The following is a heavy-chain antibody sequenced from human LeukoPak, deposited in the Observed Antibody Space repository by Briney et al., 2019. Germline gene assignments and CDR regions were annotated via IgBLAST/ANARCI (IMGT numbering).Heavy chain of an antibody. CDR2: NYYSGRT. D-gene: IGHD3-10*01. V-gene: IGHV4-59*12. CDR3: ARDRRDMVRGINIVRQYHYYYYMDV. J-gene: IGHJ6*03. CDR1: GGSISSYY. Sequence: RPSETLSLICTVSGGSISSYYWSWIRQPPGKGLEWLGYNYYSGRTNHHPSRKSRVTISVDTSKSQFSLKMSSVTAADTAVYYCARDRRDMVRGINIVRQYHYYYYMDVWGKGTTVTVSS.